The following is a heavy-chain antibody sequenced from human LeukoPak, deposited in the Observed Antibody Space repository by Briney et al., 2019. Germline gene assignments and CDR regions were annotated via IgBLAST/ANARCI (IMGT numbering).Heavy chain of an antibody. CDR3: AAPSGGTFYAPFAF. CDR1: GASISSSSHY. Sequence: SETLSLTCTVSGASISSSSHYWGWIRQPPGKGPEWIANIYYSGHTSYNPSLKSRVSISVDTSKNEFSLKLTSVSAADTAVYYCAAPSGGTFYAPFAFWGQGTMFSVSP. V-gene: IGHV4-39*01. D-gene: IGHD1-26*01. CDR2: IYYSGHT. J-gene: IGHJ4*02.